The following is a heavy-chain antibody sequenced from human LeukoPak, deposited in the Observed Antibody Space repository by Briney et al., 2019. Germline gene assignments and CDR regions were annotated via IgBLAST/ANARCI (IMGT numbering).Heavy chain of an antibody. CDR1: GFTFSSFA. D-gene: IGHD3-22*01. CDR2: ISGSGGST. Sequence: GGSLRLSCAASGFTFSSFAMSWVRQAPGKGLEWVSAISGSGGSTFYADSVKGRFAISRDNAKNSLYLQMNSLRAEDTAVYYCARDEVRDSVITPSFNIDYWGQGTLVTVSS. V-gene: IGHV3-23*01. J-gene: IGHJ4*02. CDR3: ARDEVRDSVITPSFNIDY.